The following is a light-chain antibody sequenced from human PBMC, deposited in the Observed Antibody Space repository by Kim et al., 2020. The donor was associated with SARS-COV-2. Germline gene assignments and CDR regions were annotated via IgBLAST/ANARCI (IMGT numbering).Light chain of an antibody. Sequence: EIVLTQSPGTLSLSPGEGATLSCRASQSVSSSYLAWYQQKPGQAPRLLIYGASNRATGIPDRFSGSVSATDFTLTISRLEPDDFAVYYCQQYGSSPQTFGQGTKVDIK. CDR1: QSVSSSY. CDR3: QQYGSSPQT. J-gene: IGKJ1*01. CDR2: GAS. V-gene: IGKV3-20*01.